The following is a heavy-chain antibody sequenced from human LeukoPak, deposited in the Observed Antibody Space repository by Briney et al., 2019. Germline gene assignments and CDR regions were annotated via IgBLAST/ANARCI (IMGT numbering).Heavy chain of an antibody. D-gene: IGHD3-10*01. CDR3: TSFGYYSDAFDI. J-gene: IGHJ3*02. Sequence: GGSLRLSCTASGFTFGDYAMSWVRQAPGKGLEWVGFIRSKAYGGTTEYAGSVKGRFTISRDDSKSIAYLQMNSLKTEDTAVYYCTSFGYYSDAFDIWGQGTMVTVSS. CDR1: GFTFGDYA. CDR2: IRSKAYGGTT. V-gene: IGHV3-49*04.